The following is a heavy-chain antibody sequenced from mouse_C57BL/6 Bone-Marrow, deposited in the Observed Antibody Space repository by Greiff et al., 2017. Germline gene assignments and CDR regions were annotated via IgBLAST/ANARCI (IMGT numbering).Heavy chain of an antibody. D-gene: IGHD3-3*01. CDR2: INPNNGGT. CDR3: ATGTPGSNY. V-gene: IGHV1-26*01. J-gene: IGHJ4*01. Sequence: VQLQQSGPELVKPGASVKISCKASGYTFTDYYMNWVKQSHGKSLEWIGDINPNNGGTSYNQKFKGKATLTVDKSSSTAYMELRSLTSEDSAVYYCATGTPGSNYWGQGTSVTVSS. CDR1: GYTFTDYY.